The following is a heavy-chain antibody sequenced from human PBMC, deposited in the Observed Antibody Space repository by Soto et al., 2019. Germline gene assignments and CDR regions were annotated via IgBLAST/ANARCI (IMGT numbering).Heavy chain of an antibody. CDR1: GFTFSSYS. V-gene: IGHV3-48*01. Sequence: EVQLVESGGGLMQPGGSLRLSCAASGFTFSSYSMNWVRQAPGKGLEWVSYISRSSSTIYYADSVKGRFTISRDNVKNSLYLQMNSLRAEDTAVYYCAREGSGGSWYSSCHYYYGMDVWGQGTTVTVS. J-gene: IGHJ6*02. D-gene: IGHD2-15*01. CDR2: ISRSSSTI. CDR3: AREGSGGSWYSSCHYYYGMDV.